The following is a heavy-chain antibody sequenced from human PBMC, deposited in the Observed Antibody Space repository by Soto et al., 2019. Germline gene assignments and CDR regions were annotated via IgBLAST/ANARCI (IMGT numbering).Heavy chain of an antibody. CDR2: MNPKSGGA. D-gene: IGHD1-26*01. CDR1: GYTFTDYY. J-gene: IGHJ4*02. V-gene: IGHV1-2*02. CDR3: ARNGVRRELLLYY. Sequence: ASVKVSCKTSGYTFTDYYTHWVRQAPGQGLEWMGWMNPKSGGAYFAQKFQGRVTLTRDTSTSTVYMELSSLRSEDTAVYYCARNGVRRELLLYYWGQGTLVTVSS.